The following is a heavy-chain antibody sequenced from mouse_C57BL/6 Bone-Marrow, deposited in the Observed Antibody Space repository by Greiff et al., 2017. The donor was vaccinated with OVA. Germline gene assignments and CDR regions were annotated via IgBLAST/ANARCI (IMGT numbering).Heavy chain of an antibody. Sequence: EVQGVESGGGLVKPGGSLKLSCAASGFTFSSYTMSWVRQTPEKRLEWVATISGGGGNTYYPDSVKGRFTISRDNAKNTLYLQMSSLRSEDTALYYCARRYYGSSAWFAYWGQGTLVTVSA. CDR1: GFTFSSYT. J-gene: IGHJ3*01. V-gene: IGHV5-9*01. D-gene: IGHD1-1*01. CDR2: ISGGGGNT. CDR3: ARRYYGSSAWFAY.